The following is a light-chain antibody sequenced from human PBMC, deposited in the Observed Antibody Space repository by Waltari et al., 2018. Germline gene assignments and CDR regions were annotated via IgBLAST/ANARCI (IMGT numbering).Light chain of an antibody. Sequence: DIQMTQSPSSLSASAGDTVTLTCRASQPIDKYLNWYQHKPGRAPTLLIYAATRLQNGSPSRFRGSGSGTEFTLTITGLLPEDSATYYCQQSFTTPALSFGAGTKVEIK. J-gene: IGKJ4*01. CDR1: QPIDKY. CDR3: QQSFTTPALS. CDR2: AAT. V-gene: IGKV1-39*01.